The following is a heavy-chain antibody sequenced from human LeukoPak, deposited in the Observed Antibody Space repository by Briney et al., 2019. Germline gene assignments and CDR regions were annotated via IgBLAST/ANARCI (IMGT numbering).Heavy chain of an antibody. V-gene: IGHV4-59*01. Sequence: SETLSLTCTVSGGSTSSYYWSWIRQPPGKGLEWIGYIHYSGSTNYNPSLKSRVTISLDTSKNQFSLKLSSVTAADTAVYYCARDGRVGGRGSGIDYWGQGTLVTVSS. CDR3: ARDGRVGGRGSGIDY. D-gene: IGHD3-10*01. CDR2: IHYSGST. J-gene: IGHJ4*02. CDR1: GGSTSSYY.